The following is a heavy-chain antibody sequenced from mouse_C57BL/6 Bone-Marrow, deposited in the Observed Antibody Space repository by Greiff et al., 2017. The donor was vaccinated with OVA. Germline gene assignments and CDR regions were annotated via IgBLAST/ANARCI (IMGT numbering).Heavy chain of an antibody. CDR2: ISSGGDYI. J-gene: IGHJ4*01. CDR3: TRDPRFYYGSRIAMDY. V-gene: IGHV5-9-1*02. CDR1: GFTFSSYA. D-gene: IGHD1-1*01. Sequence: EVKVVESGEGLVKPGGSLKLSCAASGFTFSSYAMSWVRQTPEKRLEWVAYISSGGDYIYYADTVKGRFTISRDNARNTLYLQMSSLKSEDTAMYYCTRDPRFYYGSRIAMDYWGQGTSVTVSS.